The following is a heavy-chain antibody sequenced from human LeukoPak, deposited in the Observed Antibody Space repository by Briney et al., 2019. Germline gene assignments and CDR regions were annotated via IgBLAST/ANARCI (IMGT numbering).Heavy chain of an antibody. V-gene: IGHV4-38-2*01. CDR3: ARAGDCSSTSFNSWFDP. D-gene: IGHD2-2*01. J-gene: IGHJ5*02. CDR2: INHSGST. Sequence: PSETLSLTCAVSGYSISSGYYWGWIRQPPGKGLEWIGEINHSGSTNYNPSLKSRVTISVDTSKNQFSLKLSSVTAADTAVYYCARAGDCSSTSFNSWFDPWGQGTLVTVSS. CDR1: GYSISSGYY.